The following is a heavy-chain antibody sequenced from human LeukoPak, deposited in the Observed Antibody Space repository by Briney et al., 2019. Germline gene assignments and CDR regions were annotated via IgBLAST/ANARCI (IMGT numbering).Heavy chain of an antibody. CDR3: ARGRDCSTSCYPFDY. J-gene: IGHJ4*02. D-gene: IGHD2-2*01. CDR2: INHSGST. CDR1: GGSFSGYY. V-gene: IGHV4-34*01. Sequence: SETLSLTCAVYGGSFSGYYWSWIRQPPGKGLEWIGEINHSGSTNYNPSLKSRVTISVDTSKNQFSLKLSSVTAADTAVYYCARGRDCSTSCYPFDYWGQGTLVTVSS.